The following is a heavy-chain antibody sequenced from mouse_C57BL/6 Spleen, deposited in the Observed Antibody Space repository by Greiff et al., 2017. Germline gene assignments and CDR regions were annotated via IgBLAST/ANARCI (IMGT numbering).Heavy chain of an antibody. CDR1: GYTFTDYN. J-gene: IGHJ4*01. CDR2: INPNNGGT. V-gene: IGHV1-18*01. Sequence: VQLKQSGPELVKPGASVKIPCKASGYTFTDYNMDWVKQSHGKSLEWIGDINPNNGGTIYNQKFKGKATLTVDKSSSTAYMELRSLTSEDTAVYYCARGNSNYGPYAMDYWGQGTSVTVSS. CDR3: ARGNSNYGPYAMDY. D-gene: IGHD2-5*01.